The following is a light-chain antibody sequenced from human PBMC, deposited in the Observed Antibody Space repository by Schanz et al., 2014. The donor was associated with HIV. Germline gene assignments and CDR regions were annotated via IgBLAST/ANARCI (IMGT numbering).Light chain of an antibody. CDR2: SAS. CDR1: QSIGNS. CDR3: QQYAVSSWT. V-gene: IGKV1-5*03. Sequence: DIQMTQSPSTLSASVGDRVTITCRASQSIGNSLAWFQLKPGRAPKLLIYSASRLQTGVPSTFSGTGSGTEFTLTISSLQPDDFATYYCQQYAVSSWTFGLGTRV. J-gene: IGKJ1*01.